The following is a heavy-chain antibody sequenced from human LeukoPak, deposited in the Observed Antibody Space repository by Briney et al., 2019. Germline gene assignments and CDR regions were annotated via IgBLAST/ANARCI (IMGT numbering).Heavy chain of an antibody. CDR1: GFTSNRNA. Sequence: GGSLRLSCAASGFTSNRNAISWVRQAPGKGLEWVSTIGGSGDKTFYADSVKGRFTISRDNSKNMLHLQMSSLTGEDTALCYCVRRGDASSGWGDHDYWGQGALVTVSS. CDR3: VRRGDASSGWGDHDY. CDR2: IGGSGDKT. J-gene: IGHJ4*02. D-gene: IGHD6-19*01. V-gene: IGHV3-23*01.